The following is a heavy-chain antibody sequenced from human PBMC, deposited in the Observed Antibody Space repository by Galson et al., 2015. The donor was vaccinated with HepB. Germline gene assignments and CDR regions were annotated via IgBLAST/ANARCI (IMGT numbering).Heavy chain of an antibody. CDR2: IKSKTDGGTT. Sequence: SLRLSCAASGFTFSNAWMSWVRQAPGKGLEWVGRIKSKTDGGTTDYAAPVKGRFTISRDDSKNTLYLQMNSLKTEDTAVYYCTTCRGVGYQLLISYDAFHMCVHRTMVTAAS. D-gene: IGHD2-2*01. CDR3: TTCRGVGYQLLISYDAFHM. CDR1: GFTFSNAW. J-gene: IGHJ3*02. V-gene: IGHV3-15*01.